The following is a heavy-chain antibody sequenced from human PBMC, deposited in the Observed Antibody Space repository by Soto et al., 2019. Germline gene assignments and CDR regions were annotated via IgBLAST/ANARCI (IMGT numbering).Heavy chain of an antibody. CDR2: TSNSAPT. CDR3: ARLFRDVYNAVEY. D-gene: IGHD3-3*01. V-gene: IGHV4-59*08. CDR1: AGSFSGYH. Sequence: PSETLSLTCAIYAGSFSGYHWSWIRQSPGKGLEWIGYTSNSAPTIYNPSLKSRVTISADTSKNQFSLRLSSVTAADTAVYFCARLFRDVYNAVEYWGQGALVTVSS. J-gene: IGHJ4*02.